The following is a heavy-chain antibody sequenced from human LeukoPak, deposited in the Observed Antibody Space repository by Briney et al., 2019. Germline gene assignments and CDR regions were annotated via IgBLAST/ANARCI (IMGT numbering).Heavy chain of an antibody. CDR3: ARDNCGGDCYSDYYYYGMDV. V-gene: IGHV4-34*01. J-gene: IGHJ6*02. Sequence: SETLSLTCAVYGGSFSGYYWSWIRQPPGKGLEWIGEINHGGSTNYNPSLKSRVTISVDTSKNQFSLKLSSVTAADTAVYYCARDNCGGDCYSDYYYYGMDVWGQGTTVTVSS. D-gene: IGHD2-21*02. CDR2: INHGGST. CDR1: GGSFSGYY.